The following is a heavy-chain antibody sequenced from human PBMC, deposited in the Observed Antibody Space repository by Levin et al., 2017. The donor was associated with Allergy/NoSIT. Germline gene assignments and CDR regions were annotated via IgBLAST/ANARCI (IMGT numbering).Heavy chain of an antibody. CDR2: ISSSSSYI. CDR3: ARFFFRDGYPQ. J-gene: IGHJ4*02. V-gene: IGHV3-21*01. D-gene: IGHD5-24*01. CDR1: GFTFSSYS. Sequence: GGSLRLSCAASGFTFSSYSMNWVRQAPGKGLEWVSSISSSSSYIYYADSVKGRFTISRDNAKNSLYLQMNSLRAEDTAVYYCARFFFRDGYPQWGQGTLVTVSS.